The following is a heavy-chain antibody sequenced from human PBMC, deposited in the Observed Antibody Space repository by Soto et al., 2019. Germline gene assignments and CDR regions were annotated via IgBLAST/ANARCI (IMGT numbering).Heavy chain of an antibody. D-gene: IGHD3-10*01. J-gene: IGHJ6*02. CDR2: ISRSSTGI. CDR3: ARAVTWGLDL. V-gene: IGHV3-48*02. CDR1: GFTFSLYS. Sequence: EVQLVESGGGLVQPGGSLRLSCAASGFTFSLYSMSWVRQAPGKGLEWVSYISRSSTGIHYADSVKGRFTISRDDATTSTHLQMTSLRDGDTAVYYCARAVTWGLDLWGQGTTVSISS.